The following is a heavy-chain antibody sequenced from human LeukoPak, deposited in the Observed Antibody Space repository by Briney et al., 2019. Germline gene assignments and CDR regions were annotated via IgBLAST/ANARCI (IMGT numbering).Heavy chain of an antibody. Sequence: PSETLSLTCTVSGGSISSYYWSWIRQPPGKGLEWIGYIYYSGSTNYNPSLKSRVTISVDTSKNQFSLKLSSVTAADTAVYYCARLPPRCYYGMDVWGQGTTVTVSS. J-gene: IGHJ6*02. CDR2: IYYSGST. CDR1: GGSISSYY. V-gene: IGHV4-59*01. CDR3: ARLPPRCYYGMDV.